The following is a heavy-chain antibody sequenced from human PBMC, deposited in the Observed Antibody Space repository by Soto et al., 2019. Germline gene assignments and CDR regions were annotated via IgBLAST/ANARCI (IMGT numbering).Heavy chain of an antibody. D-gene: IGHD6-19*01. V-gene: IGHV3-23*01. CDR1: GFPFRDYA. CDR3: GKERRGSGWSVCNF. J-gene: IGHJ4*02. CDR2: ISGNGDSA. Sequence: VQLLESGGGLVQPGGSLRLSCAASGFPFRDYAMNWVRQAPGKGLEWVSDISGNGDSARYADPVKGRFTVSRDNSRDTLYLQMNSLRVDDTAVYYCGKERRGSGWSVCNFWGQGTLVTVSS.